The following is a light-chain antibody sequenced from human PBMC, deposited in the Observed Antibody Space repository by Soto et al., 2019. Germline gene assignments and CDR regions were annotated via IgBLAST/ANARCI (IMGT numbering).Light chain of an antibody. J-gene: IGKJ2*01. V-gene: IGKV3-20*01. CDR2: GAS. CDR1: QSIRSSY. CDR3: QQYGSSPPYT. Sequence: PSPGNLSLSPGERATLSCRASQSIRSSYLAWYQQTPGQAPRLLIYGASRRATGISDRFSGSGSGTDFTLTISRLEPEDFAVYYCQQYGSSPPYTFGQGTKVDIK.